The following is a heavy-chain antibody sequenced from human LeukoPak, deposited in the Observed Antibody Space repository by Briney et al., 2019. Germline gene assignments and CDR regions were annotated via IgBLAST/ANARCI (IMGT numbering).Heavy chain of an antibody. CDR2: MNPNSGNT. Sequence: ASVKVSCKASGYTFTSYDINWVRQATGQGLEWMGWMNPNSGNTGYAQKFQVRVTITRNTSISTAYMELSSLRSEATAVYYCARAGTYYDFWSGYYTSLYYMDVWGKGTTVTVSS. D-gene: IGHD3-3*01. V-gene: IGHV1-8*03. CDR1: GYTFTSYD. CDR3: ARAGTYYDFWSGYYTSLYYMDV. J-gene: IGHJ6*03.